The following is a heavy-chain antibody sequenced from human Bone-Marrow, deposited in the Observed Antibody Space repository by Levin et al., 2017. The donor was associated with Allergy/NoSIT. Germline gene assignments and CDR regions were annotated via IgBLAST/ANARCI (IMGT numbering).Heavy chain of an antibody. CDR3: ARDEEGARSDHFQH. CDR2: ITSSSSII. J-gene: IGHJ1*01. V-gene: IGHV3-48*02. D-gene: IGHD1-26*01. Sequence: GGSLRLSCAASGFTFSRYSMNWVRQAPGKGLEWVSYITSSSSIIYYADSVRGRFTISRDNAKNSLYLQMNSLRDEDTAVYYCARDEEGARSDHFQHWGQGTLVTVSS. CDR1: GFTFSRYS.